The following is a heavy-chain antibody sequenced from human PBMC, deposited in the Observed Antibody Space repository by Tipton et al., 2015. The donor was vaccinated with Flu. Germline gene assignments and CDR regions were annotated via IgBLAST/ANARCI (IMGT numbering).Heavy chain of an antibody. D-gene: IGHD3-9*01. CDR1: GFTFSSYS. V-gene: IGHV3-21*01. CDR2: ISSSSSYI. J-gene: IGHJ4*02. Sequence: SLRLSCAASGFTFSSYSMNWVRQAPGKGLEWVSSISSSSSYIYYADSVKGRFTISRDNAKNSLYLQMNSLRAEDTAVYYCARSRKLRYFGWFDFDYRGQGTLVTVSS. CDR3: ARSRKLRYFGWFDFDY.